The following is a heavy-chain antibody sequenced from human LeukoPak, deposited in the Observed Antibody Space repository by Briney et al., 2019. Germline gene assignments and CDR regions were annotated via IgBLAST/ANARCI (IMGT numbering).Heavy chain of an antibody. CDR3: ARHYGP. Sequence: SGTLSLTCGVSGGSISSGIRWSWVRQPPGKGLEWIGSIYDSGSTYYNPSLKSRVTISVDTSKNQFSLKLNSVTAADTAVYYCARHYGPWGQGTLVTVSS. V-gene: IGHV4-39*01. CDR2: IYDSGST. D-gene: IGHD3-10*01. J-gene: IGHJ5*02. CDR1: GGSISSGIR.